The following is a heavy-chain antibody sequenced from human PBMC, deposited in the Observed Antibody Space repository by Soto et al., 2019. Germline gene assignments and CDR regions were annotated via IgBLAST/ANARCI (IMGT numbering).Heavy chain of an antibody. J-gene: IGHJ4*02. Sequence: EVQRLESGGGLVQPRGSLRLSCAASGFTFSSYAMSWVRQAPGKWLDWVSAISGSGGSTYYADYVQARLTISRANYKIMLSLQMNGLKAADTAVYSCAGDIYDVLAGYFDYWGQGTLVTVSS. D-gene: IGHD3-9*01. CDR1: GFTFSSYA. V-gene: IGHV3-23*01. CDR2: ISGSGGST. CDR3: AGDIYDVLAGYFDY.